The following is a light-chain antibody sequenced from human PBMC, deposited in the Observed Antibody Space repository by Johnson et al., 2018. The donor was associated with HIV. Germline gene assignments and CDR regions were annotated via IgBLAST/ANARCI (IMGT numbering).Light chain of an antibody. CDR3: GTWDSSLTVYV. J-gene: IGLJ1*01. V-gene: IGLV1-51*01. Sequence: QPVLTQPPSVSAAPGQKVTISCSGSSSNIGNNYVSWYQQLPGTAPKLLIYDNNKRPSGIPDRFSGSKSGTSATLGIIELQTGDEADYYCGTWDSSLTVYVFGTGTKVTVL. CDR2: DNN. CDR1: SSNIGNNY.